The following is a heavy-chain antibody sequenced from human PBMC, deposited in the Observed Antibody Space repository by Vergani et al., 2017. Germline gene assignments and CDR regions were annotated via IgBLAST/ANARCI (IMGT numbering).Heavy chain of an antibody. D-gene: IGHD2-15*01. CDR2: IKSDGSIT. CDR1: GFSFNSYW. Sequence: DVHLAESGGGFFQPGGSLRLSCSASGFSFNSYWMHWVRQVPGKGLLWVSRIKSDGSITAYADSVKGRFTISRDNAHNTLYLQMNSLRVEDTGVYYCATSGAAYCRGASCYDFFEYWGQGTLVTVAS. V-gene: IGHV3-74*03. J-gene: IGHJ4*02. CDR3: ATSGAAYCRGASCYDFFEY.